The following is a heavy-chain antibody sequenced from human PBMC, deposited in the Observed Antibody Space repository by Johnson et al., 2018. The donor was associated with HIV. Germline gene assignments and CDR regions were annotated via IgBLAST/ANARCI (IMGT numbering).Heavy chain of an antibody. Sequence: QVQLVESGGGVVQPGRSLRLSCAASGFTFSSYAMHWVRQAPCKGLEWVAVISYDGSNKYYADSVKGRFTISRDNSKNTLYLQMNSLRAEDTAVFYCARAYNDAFDIWGQGTMVTVSS. V-gene: IGHV3-30-3*01. CDR1: GFTFSSYA. D-gene: IGHD5-24*01. J-gene: IGHJ3*02. CDR2: ISYDGSNK. CDR3: ARAYNDAFDI.